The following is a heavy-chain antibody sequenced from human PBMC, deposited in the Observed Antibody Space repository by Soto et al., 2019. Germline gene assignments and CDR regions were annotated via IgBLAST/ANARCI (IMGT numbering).Heavy chain of an antibody. J-gene: IGHJ6*02. D-gene: IGHD6-25*01. CDR2: ISYDGSNK. CDR3: AEDRRPNCSYGIDV. V-gene: IGHV3-30*18. Sequence: QVQLVESGGGVVHPGRSLRLSCAASVFTFSSYGMHWVRQAPGKGLEWVAVISYDGSNKYYADSVKGRFTISRDNSKNTLDLQMNSLRADDTAVYYCAEDRRPNCSYGIDVWGQGTTVTVSS. CDR1: VFTFSSYG.